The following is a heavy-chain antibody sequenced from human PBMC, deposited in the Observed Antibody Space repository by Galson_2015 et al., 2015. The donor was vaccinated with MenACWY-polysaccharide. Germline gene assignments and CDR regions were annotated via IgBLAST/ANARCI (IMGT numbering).Heavy chain of an antibody. Sequence: SLRLSCAASGLTFSNCWMTWVRQAPGKGLEWVASIRKDGGEKYYADSVKGRFTISRDNAKNSLYLQMNSLRAEFTAVYFCARGYLGLGVWGQGTTVTVSS. V-gene: IGHV3-7*01. CDR3: ARGYLGLGV. CDR2: IRKDGGEK. CDR1: GLTFSNCW. D-gene: IGHD1-26*01. J-gene: IGHJ6*02.